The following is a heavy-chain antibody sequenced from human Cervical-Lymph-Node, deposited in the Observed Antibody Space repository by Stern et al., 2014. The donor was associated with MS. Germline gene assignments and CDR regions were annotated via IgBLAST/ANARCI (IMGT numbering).Heavy chain of an antibody. J-gene: IGHJ5*02. Sequence: VQLVQSGAEVKKPGESLKISCKGSKYNFNTHWIAWVRQMPGKGLEWLGNIYPGNSDTRNNPSLQGQVSISADKSIPTAYLHFSSLKASDSAMYFCARHGGPNWNHEAHNWFDRWGQGTLVTVSS. CDR3: ARHGGPNWNHEAHNWFDR. CDR2: IYPGNSDT. CDR1: KYNFNTHW. D-gene: IGHD1-14*01. V-gene: IGHV5-51*03.